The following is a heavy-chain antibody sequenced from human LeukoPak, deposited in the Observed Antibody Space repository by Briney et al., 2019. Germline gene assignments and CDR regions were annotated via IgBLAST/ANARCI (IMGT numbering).Heavy chain of an antibody. Sequence: GGSLRLSCAVSGITLSYYGMSWVRQAPGKGLEWVAGISDSGGRTNYADSVKGRFTISRDNPKNTLYLQMNSLRVEDTAVYFCAKRGVVIRVILVGFHKEAYYFDSWGQGALVTVSS. CDR1: GITLSYYG. V-gene: IGHV3-23*01. J-gene: IGHJ4*02. CDR2: ISDSGGRT. CDR3: AKRGVVIRVILVGFHKEAYYFDS. D-gene: IGHD3-22*01.